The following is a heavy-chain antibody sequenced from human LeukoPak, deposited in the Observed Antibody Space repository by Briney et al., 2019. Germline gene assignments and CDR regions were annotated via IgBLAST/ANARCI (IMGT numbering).Heavy chain of an antibody. Sequence: AXVKVSCKASGYTFTSYYMHWVRQAPGQGLEWMGIINPSGGSTSYAQKFQGRVTMTRDTSTSTVYMELSSLRSEDTAVYYCARSTVTRVFDYWGQGTLVTVSS. J-gene: IGHJ4*02. CDR1: GYTFTSYY. CDR2: INPSGGST. V-gene: IGHV1-46*01. CDR3: ARSTVTRVFDY. D-gene: IGHD4-17*01.